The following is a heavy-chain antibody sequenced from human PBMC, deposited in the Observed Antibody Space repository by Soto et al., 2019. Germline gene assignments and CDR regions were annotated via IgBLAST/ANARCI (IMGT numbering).Heavy chain of an antibody. CDR2: IYWDDDK. J-gene: IGHJ3*01. CDR3: THSRRYTAFDV. CDR1: GFSLTTSGVS. Sequence: QITLKESGPTLVKATQTLTLTCTFSGFSLTTSGVSVGWIRQPPGKALEWLAHIYWDDDKRFSPSLKNRLTITKDTSKNQVVLTMANMDPVDTATFYCTHSRRYTAFDVWGPGAMVTVSS. D-gene: IGHD3-9*01. V-gene: IGHV2-5*02.